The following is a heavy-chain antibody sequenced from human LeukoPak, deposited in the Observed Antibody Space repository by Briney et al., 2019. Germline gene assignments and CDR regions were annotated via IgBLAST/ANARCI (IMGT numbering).Heavy chain of an antibody. Sequence: SKTLSLTCTVSGGSISSYYWSWIRQPPGKGLEWIGYIYYSGSTNCNPSLKSRVTISVDTSKNQFSLKLSSVTAADTAVYYCARRAVAGAYWYFDLWGRGTLVTVSS. CDR1: GGSISSYY. CDR2: IYYSGST. J-gene: IGHJ2*01. CDR3: ARRAVAGAYWYFDL. V-gene: IGHV4-59*01. D-gene: IGHD6-19*01.